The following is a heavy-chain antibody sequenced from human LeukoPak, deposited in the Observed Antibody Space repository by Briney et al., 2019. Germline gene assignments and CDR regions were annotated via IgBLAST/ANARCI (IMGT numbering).Heavy chain of an antibody. CDR3: ARPDAPDIAMVRFDY. V-gene: IGHV4-39*01. CDR2: TSYSGST. J-gene: IGHJ4*02. D-gene: IGHD5-18*01. CDR1: GGSISSRNYY. Sequence: PSETLSLTCTVSGGSISSRNYYWGWIRQPPGKGLEWIGSTSYSGSTYYNPSLKSRFTISVDTSKNQFSLKVNSVTAADTAVYYCARPDAPDIAMVRFDYWGQGTLVTVTS.